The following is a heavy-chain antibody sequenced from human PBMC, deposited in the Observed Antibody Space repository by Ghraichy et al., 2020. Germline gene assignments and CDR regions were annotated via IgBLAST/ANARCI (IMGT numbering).Heavy chain of an antibody. D-gene: IGHD2-15*01. V-gene: IGHV3-7*01. CDR3: ARFGPSDCSGGSCYSQYYYYGMDV. CDR2: IKQDGSEK. CDR1: GFTFSSYW. Sequence: GESLNISCAASGFTFSSYWMSWVRQAPGKGLEWVANIKQDGSEKYYVDSVKGRFTISRDNAKNSLYLQMNSLRAEDTAVYYCARFGPSDCSGGSCYSQYYYYGMDVWGQGTTVTVSS. J-gene: IGHJ6*02.